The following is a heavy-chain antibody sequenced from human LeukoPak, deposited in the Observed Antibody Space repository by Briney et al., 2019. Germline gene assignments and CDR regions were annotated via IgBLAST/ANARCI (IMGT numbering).Heavy chain of an antibody. V-gene: IGHV1-8*03. J-gene: IGHJ4*02. Sequence: EASVKVSCKASGYIFSTYDIHWVRQATGQGLEWMGWVNPNSGNTDFGQKFQGRLTITRNTSISTVYMELSSLRSEDTAVYYCARQSEFLEWLYYFDSWGQGTLVTVSS. D-gene: IGHD3-3*01. CDR1: GYIFSTYD. CDR3: ARQSEFLEWLYYFDS. CDR2: VNPNSGNT.